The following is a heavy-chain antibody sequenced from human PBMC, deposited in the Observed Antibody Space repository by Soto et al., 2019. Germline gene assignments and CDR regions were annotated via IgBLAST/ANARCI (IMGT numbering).Heavy chain of an antibody. Sequence: SVKVSCKASGGTFSSYAISWVRQAPGQGLEWMGGIIPIFGTANYAQKFQGRVTITADKSTSTAYMELSSLRSEDTAVYYCARAFIAAAGPGGMDVWGQGTTVTVSS. CDR3: ARAFIAAAGPGGMDV. CDR1: GGTFSSYA. CDR2: IIPIFGTA. D-gene: IGHD6-13*01. V-gene: IGHV1-69*06. J-gene: IGHJ6*02.